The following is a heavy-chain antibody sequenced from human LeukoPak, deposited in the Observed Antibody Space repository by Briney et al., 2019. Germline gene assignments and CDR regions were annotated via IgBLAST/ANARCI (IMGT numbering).Heavy chain of an antibody. CDR3: ARVGGSSWFYYFDY. V-gene: IGHV1-3*01. J-gene: IGHJ4*02. D-gene: IGHD6-13*01. CDR1: GYTFTSYA. CDR2: INAGNGNT. Sequence: GASVKVSCKASGYTFTSYAMHWVRRAPGQRLEWMGWINAGNGNTKYSQKFQGRVTITRDTSASTAYMELSSLRSEDTAVYYCARVGGSSWFYYFDYWGQGTLVTVSS.